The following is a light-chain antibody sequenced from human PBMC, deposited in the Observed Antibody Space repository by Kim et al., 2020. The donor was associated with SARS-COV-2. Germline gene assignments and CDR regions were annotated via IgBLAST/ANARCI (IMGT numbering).Light chain of an antibody. V-gene: IGLV3-21*04. Sequence: SYELTQPPSVSVAPGKTATITCGGNNIGSKSVHWYQQKPGLAPVLVIYDDRARPSGIPERFSGSNSGNTATLTISRVEAGDEADYFCQVWDTPSDHYVFATGTKVTVL. CDR3: QVWDTPSDHYV. CDR2: DDR. CDR1: NIGSKS. J-gene: IGLJ1*01.